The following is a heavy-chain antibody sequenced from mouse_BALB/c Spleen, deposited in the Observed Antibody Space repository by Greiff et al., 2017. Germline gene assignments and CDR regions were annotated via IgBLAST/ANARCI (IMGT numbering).Heavy chain of an antibody. CDR1: GFTFSSYG. D-gene: IGHD2-1*01. CDR3: ARSGNYDAMDY. CDR2: INSNGGST. V-gene: IGHV5-6-3*01. J-gene: IGHJ4*01. Sequence: EVKLVESGGGLVQPGGSLKLSCAASGFTFSSYGMSWVRQTPDKRLELVATINSNGGSTYYPDSVKGRFTISRDNAKNTLYLQMSSLKSEDTAMYYCARSGNYDAMDYWGQGTSVTVSS.